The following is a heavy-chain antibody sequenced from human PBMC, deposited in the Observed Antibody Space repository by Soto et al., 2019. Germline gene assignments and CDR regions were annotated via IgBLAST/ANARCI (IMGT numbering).Heavy chain of an antibody. D-gene: IGHD4-17*01. CDR1: GGSVSSGSYY. Sequence: QVQLQESGPGLVKPSETLSLTCTVSGGSVSSGSYYWSWIRQPPGKGLEWIGYIYYSGSTNYNPSLKSRVTISVDTSKNQFSLKLSSVTTADTAVYYCARDPTVTTKNDAFDIWGRGTMVTVSS. J-gene: IGHJ3*02. CDR3: ARDPTVTTKNDAFDI. V-gene: IGHV4-61*01. CDR2: IYYSGST.